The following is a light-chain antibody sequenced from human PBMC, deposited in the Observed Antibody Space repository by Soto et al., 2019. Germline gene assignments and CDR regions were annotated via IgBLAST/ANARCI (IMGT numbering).Light chain of an antibody. CDR2: EVS. V-gene: IGLV2-14*01. CDR3: SSYTSSSSYV. CDR1: SSDIGTYNY. Sequence: QSALTQPASVSGSPGQSITISYTGTSSDIGTYNYVSWYQQHPGKVPKLMIYEVSNRPSGVSNRFSGSKSGNTASLTISGLQAEDEADYYCSSYTSSSSYVFGTGTKLTVL. J-gene: IGLJ1*01.